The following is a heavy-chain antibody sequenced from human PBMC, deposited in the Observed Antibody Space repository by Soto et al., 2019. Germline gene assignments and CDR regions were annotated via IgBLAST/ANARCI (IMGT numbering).Heavy chain of an antibody. CDR1: GCTFSSYA. D-gene: IGHD3-10*01. CDR3: AKVVVLLWFGGLYPPAGYFDY. J-gene: IGHJ4*02. CDR2: ISGSGGST. V-gene: IGHV3-23*01. Sequence: EVQLLESGGGLVQPGGSLRLSCAASGCTFSSYAMSWVRQAPGKGLEWVSAISGSGGSTYYADSVKGRFTISRDNSKHTRYLQMTRLRAEDTAVYYCAKVVVLLWFGGLYPPAGYFDYWGQGTLVTVSS.